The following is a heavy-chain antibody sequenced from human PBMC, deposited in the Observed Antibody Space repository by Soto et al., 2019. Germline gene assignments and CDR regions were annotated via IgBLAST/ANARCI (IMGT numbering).Heavy chain of an antibody. CDR1: GYTFTSYA. CDR2: INAGNGNT. CDR3: ARDLDCSGGSCYGY. D-gene: IGHD2-15*01. Sequence: ASVKLSCKASGYTFTSYAMHWVRQAPGQRLEWMGWINAGNGNTKYSQKFQGRVTITRDTSASTAYMELSSLRSEDTAVYYCARDLDCSGGSCYGYWGQGTLVTVSS. V-gene: IGHV1-3*01. J-gene: IGHJ4*02.